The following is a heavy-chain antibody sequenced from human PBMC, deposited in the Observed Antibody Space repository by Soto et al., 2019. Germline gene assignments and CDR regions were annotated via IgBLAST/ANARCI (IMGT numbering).Heavy chain of an antibody. V-gene: IGHV4-59*02. Sequence: AETLALTCAASVASVSSHYWSWRRPSPGRGLEWIGKIDYSGRTNYNPSLKSRVTISVDTSKNQVSLKLSSVTAADTAVYYCARAKLRRVYSGLDVWGPGTTVTVSS. J-gene: IGHJ6*02. D-gene: IGHD1-7*01. CDR3: ARAKLRRVYSGLDV. CDR1: VASVSSHY. CDR2: IDYSGRT.